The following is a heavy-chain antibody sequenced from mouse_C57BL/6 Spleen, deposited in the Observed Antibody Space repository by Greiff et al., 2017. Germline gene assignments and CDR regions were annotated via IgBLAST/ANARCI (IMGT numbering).Heavy chain of an antibody. Sequence: DVKLVESGGGLVKPGGSLKLSCAASGFTFSDYGMHWVRQAPEKGLEWVAYISSGSSTIYYADTVKGRFTISRDTAKNTLFLQMTSLRSEDTAMYYCARCGKYYGAMDYWGKGTSVTVSS. CDR1: GFTFSDYG. V-gene: IGHV5-17*01. CDR2: ISSGSSTI. CDR3: ARCGKYYGAMDY. J-gene: IGHJ4*01. D-gene: IGHD1-1*01.